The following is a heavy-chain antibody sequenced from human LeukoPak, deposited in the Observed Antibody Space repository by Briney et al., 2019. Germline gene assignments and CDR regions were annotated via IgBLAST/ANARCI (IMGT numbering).Heavy chain of an antibody. CDR2: IYSNFNT. CDR1: GFSISTYA. D-gene: IGHD3-22*01. Sequence: GGSLRLSCAASGFSISTYAMSWVRQAPGKGLEWVSVIYSNFNTYYADSVKGRFTISRDNSKNTLYLQMNSLRTEDTAVYYCARAGLDSSGQHPHDYWGQGTLVTVSS. V-gene: IGHV3-66*02. J-gene: IGHJ4*02. CDR3: ARAGLDSSGQHPHDY.